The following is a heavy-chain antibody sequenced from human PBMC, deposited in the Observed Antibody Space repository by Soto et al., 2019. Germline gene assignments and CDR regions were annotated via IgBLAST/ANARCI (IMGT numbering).Heavy chain of an antibody. D-gene: IGHD4-4*01. V-gene: IGHV1-3*01. Sequence: QVQLVQSGAEVKKPGASVKVSCKASGYTFTSYAMHWVRQAPGQRLEWMGWNNAGNGNTKYSQKFQGRVTITRDTSASKAYMELSSRRSEDTAVYYCASSYSNYALFDYSYYGMDVWGQGTTVTVSS. CDR2: NNAGNGNT. CDR3: ASSYSNYALFDYSYYGMDV. J-gene: IGHJ6*02. CDR1: GYTFTSYA.